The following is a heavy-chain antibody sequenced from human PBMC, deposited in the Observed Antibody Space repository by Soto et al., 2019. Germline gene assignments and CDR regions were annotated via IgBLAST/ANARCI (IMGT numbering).Heavy chain of an antibody. Sequence: SGPTLVNPTQTLTLTCTFSGFSLSTSGMCVSWVRQPPGKALDWLARIDWDDDKYYSTSLKTRLTISKDTSKNQVVLTMTNMDPVDTATYYCARIPSGPFNYMDVWGKGTTVTVSS. D-gene: IGHD1-26*01. CDR3: ARIPSGPFNYMDV. V-gene: IGHV2-70*11. CDR1: GFSLSTSGMC. CDR2: IDWDDDK. J-gene: IGHJ6*03.